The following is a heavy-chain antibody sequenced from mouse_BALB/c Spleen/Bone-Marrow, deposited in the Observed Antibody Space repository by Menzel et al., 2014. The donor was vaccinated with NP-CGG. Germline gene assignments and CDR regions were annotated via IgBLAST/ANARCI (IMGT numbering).Heavy chain of an antibody. CDR3: TTLARSDFDY. D-gene: IGHD3-1*01. CDR2: IYPGNSDT. CDR1: GYTFSNYW. V-gene: IGHV1-5*01. Sequence: VQLKQSGTVLARPGAAVKMPCKASGYTFSNYWMHWVKQRPGQGLEWIGTIYPGNSDTTYDQKFKGMAKLTAVTSTSTANMELKSLTNEDSAVYYCTTLARSDFDYWGQGTPLTVSS. J-gene: IGHJ2*01.